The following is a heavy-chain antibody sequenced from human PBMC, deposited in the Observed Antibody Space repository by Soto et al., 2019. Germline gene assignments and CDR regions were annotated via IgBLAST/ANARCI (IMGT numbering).Heavy chain of an antibody. CDR3: ARIPVDTYMINWFDP. V-gene: IGHV4-61*08. D-gene: IGHD5-18*01. CDR2: IYYSGST. Sequence: SETLSLTCTVSGGSVSSGDYYWSWIRQPPGKGLEWIGYIYYSGSTNYNPSLKSRVSISLDTSKNQFSLRLTPVTAADTAVYYCARIPVDTYMINWFDPWGQGTLVTVS. J-gene: IGHJ5*02. CDR1: GGSVSSGDYY.